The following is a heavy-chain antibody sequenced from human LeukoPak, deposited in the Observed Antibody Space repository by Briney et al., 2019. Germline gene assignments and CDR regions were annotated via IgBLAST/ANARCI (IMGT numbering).Heavy chain of an antibody. CDR1: GYTFTSCG. Sequence: GASVKLSCKASGYTFTSCGISWVRQPPGQGLEWMGWISAYNGNTNYAQKLQGRVTMTTDTSTSTAYMELRSLRSDDTAVYYCAREYSSGWLYYFDYWGQGTLVTVSS. J-gene: IGHJ4*02. V-gene: IGHV1-18*01. CDR3: AREYSSGWLYYFDY. D-gene: IGHD6-19*01. CDR2: ISAYNGNT.